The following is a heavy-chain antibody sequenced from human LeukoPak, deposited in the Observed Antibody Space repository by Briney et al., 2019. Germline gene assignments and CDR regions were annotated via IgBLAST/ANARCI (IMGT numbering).Heavy chain of an antibody. D-gene: IGHD1-26*01. Sequence: SETLSLTCTVSGGSISSHYWSWIRQFPGKGLEWIGSIYYSGITSYNPSLKSRVTLSVHTSKNQFSLRLSSVTAADTAVYYCARHLNAGSYPLDHWGQGTLVTVSS. V-gene: IGHV4-59*08. CDR1: GGSISSHY. CDR3: ARHLNAGSYPLDH. CDR2: IYYSGIT. J-gene: IGHJ4*02.